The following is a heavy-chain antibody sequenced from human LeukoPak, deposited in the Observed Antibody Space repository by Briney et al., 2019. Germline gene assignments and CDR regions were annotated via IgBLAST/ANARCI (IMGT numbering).Heavy chain of an antibody. Sequence: PGGSLRLSCAASGFTFSSYAMHWVRQAPGKGLEWVAVISYDGSNKYYADSVKGRFTISRDNSKNTLYLQMNSLRAEDTAVYDCAKGGPRIAAAGYGMDVWGQGTTVTVSS. CDR3: AKGGPRIAAAGYGMDV. V-gene: IGHV3-30-3*01. D-gene: IGHD6-13*01. J-gene: IGHJ6*02. CDR1: GFTFSSYA. CDR2: ISYDGSNK.